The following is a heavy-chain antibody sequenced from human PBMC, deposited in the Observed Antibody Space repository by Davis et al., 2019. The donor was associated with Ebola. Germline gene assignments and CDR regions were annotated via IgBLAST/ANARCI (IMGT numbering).Heavy chain of an antibody. J-gene: IGHJ4*02. CDR1: GFTFSGSA. Sequence: PGGSLRLSCAASGFTFSGSAMHWVRQASGKGLEWVGRIRSKANSYATAYAASVKGRFTISRDDSKNTAYLQMNSLKTEDTAVYYCTPDSSARGVDYWGQGTLVTVSS. CDR3: TPDSSARGVDY. CDR2: IRSKANSYAT. V-gene: IGHV3-73*01. D-gene: IGHD3-10*01.